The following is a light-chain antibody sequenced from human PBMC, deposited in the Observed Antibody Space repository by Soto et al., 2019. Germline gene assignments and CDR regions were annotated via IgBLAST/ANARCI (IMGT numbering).Light chain of an antibody. CDR3: ATWDDSLNGGV. Sequence: QAVVTQPPSASGTPGQRVTISCSGSSSNIGSNPVNWYQQLPGTAPKLLIYSNNQRPSGVPDRFSGSKSGTSASLAISGLQSEDEADYYCATWDDSLNGGVFGGGTKVTVL. V-gene: IGLV1-44*01. J-gene: IGLJ2*01. CDR1: SSNIGSNP. CDR2: SNN.